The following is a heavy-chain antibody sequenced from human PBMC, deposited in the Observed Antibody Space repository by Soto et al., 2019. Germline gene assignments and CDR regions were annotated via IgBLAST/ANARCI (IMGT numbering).Heavy chain of an antibody. CDR3: SKSRSSLQWPPFDP. CDR1: GFTFSSYG. Sequence: PRGSLRVSCRTSGFTFSSYGMHWFRQAPGKGPEWVAFISNDGSKTDYADSVKGRFTVSRDNPKNTLFLQMNSLRGEDTAVYYCSKSRSSLQWPPFDPCGNGPRVTVSS. CDR2: ISNDGSKT. D-gene: IGHD6-19*01. V-gene: IGHV3-30*02. J-gene: IGHJ5*02.